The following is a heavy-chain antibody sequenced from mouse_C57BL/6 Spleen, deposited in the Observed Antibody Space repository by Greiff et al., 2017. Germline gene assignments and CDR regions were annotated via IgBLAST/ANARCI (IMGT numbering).Heavy chain of an antibody. Sequence: QVQLQQSGPELVKPGASVQISCKASGYAFRSSWMNWVKQRPGKGLEWLGRIYPGDGDTNYNGKFKGKATLTADTSSRTAYMQLSSLTSEDSAVYFCARAPDFYVWGTGTTVTVSS. J-gene: IGHJ1*03. CDR1: GYAFRSSW. CDR3: ARAPDFYV. CDR2: IYPGDGDT. V-gene: IGHV1-82*01.